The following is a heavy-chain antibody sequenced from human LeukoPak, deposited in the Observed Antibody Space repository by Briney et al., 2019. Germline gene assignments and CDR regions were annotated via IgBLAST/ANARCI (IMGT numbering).Heavy chain of an antibody. D-gene: IGHD6-19*01. J-gene: IGHJ6*02. CDR2: IYYSGST. CDR3: ARRVAVAGRDSYGMDV. CDR1: GGSVSSHY. Sequence: SETLSLTCTVSGGSVSSHYWSWIRQPPGKGLEWIAYIYYSGSTNYSPSLKSRVTISVDTSKKQFSLKLSSVTAADTAVYYCARRVAVAGRDSYGMDVWGQGTTVTVSS. V-gene: IGHV4-59*08.